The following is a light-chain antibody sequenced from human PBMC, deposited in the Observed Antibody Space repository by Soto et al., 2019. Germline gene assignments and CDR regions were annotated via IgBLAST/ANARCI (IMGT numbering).Light chain of an antibody. Sequence: EIVLTQSPGTLSLSPGERATLSCRASQSVSSSYLTCYQQKPGQAPRLLIYGASSSATGIPDRFSGSGSGTDFTLTIRRVEPEDFAVYYCQHYGSSPRTFGQGTKVEIK. V-gene: IGKV3-20*01. CDR2: GAS. J-gene: IGKJ1*01. CDR1: QSVSSSY. CDR3: QHYGSSPRT.